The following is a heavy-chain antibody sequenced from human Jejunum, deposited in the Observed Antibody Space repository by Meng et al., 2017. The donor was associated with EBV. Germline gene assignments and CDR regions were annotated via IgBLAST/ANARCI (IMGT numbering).Heavy chain of an antibody. V-gene: IGHV4-61*08. J-gene: IGHJ4*02. CDR2: IYNSEST. CDR1: GGSVSSGGYD. Sequence: QVQLQESGPGLVKPSEPLSLTCTVSGGSVSSGGYDWSWIRQPPGKGLEWIGYIYNSESTNYKSSLKSRVTISADTSKNQFSLRLSSVTAADTAVYYCARDQNGSYFAYWGQGTLVTVSS. D-gene: IGHD1-26*01. CDR3: ARDQNGSYFAY.